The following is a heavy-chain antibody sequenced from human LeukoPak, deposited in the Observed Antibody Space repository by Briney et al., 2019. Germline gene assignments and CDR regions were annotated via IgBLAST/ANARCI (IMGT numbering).Heavy chain of an antibody. J-gene: IGHJ4*02. CDR3: AKGMYYDSSGYPN. D-gene: IGHD3-22*01. V-gene: IGHV3-23*01. Sequence: GGSLRLSCAASGFTFSSYAMSWVHQAPGKGLEWVSAISGSGGSTYYADSVKGRFTISRDNSKNTLYLQMNSLRAEDTAVYYCAKGMYYDSSGYPNWGQGTLVTVSS. CDR1: GFTFSSYA. CDR2: ISGSGGST.